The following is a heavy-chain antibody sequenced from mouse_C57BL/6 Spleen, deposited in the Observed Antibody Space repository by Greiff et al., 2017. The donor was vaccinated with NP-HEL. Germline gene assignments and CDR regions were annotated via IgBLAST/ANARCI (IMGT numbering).Heavy chain of an antibody. Sequence: VQLKESGAELVRPGASVKLSCTASGFNIKDDYMHWVKQRPEQGLEWIGWIDPENGDTEYASKFQGKATITADTSSNTAYLQLSSLTSEDTAVYYCTTGFYPFAYWGQGTLVTVSA. D-gene: IGHD2-1*01. V-gene: IGHV14-4*01. CDR3: TTGFYPFAY. CDR1: GFNIKDDY. CDR2: IDPENGDT. J-gene: IGHJ3*01.